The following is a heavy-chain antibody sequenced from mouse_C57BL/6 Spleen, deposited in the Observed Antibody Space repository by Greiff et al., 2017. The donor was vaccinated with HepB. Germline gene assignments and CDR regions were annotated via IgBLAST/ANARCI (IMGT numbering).Heavy chain of an antibody. V-gene: IGHV1-69*01. CDR1: GYTFTSYW. CDR2: IDPSDSYT. CDR3: ARGDYYGSSYVDY. Sequence: QVQLQQPGAELVMPGASVKLSCKASGYTFTSYWMHWVKQRPGQGLEWIGEIDPSDSYTNYNQKFKGKSTLTVDKSSSTAYMQLSSLTSEDSAVSYCARGDYYGSSYVDYWGQGTTLTVSS. D-gene: IGHD1-1*01. J-gene: IGHJ2*01.